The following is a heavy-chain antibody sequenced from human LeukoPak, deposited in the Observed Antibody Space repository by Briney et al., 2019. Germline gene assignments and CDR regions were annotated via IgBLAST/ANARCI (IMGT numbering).Heavy chain of an antibody. CDR2: ISWNTGSI. D-gene: IGHD5-12*01. CDR3: AKCLVPKSGAYYFET. Sequence: GGSLRLSCAASGFTFDDYGMHWVRQAPGKGLEWVSGISWNTGSIGYAGSVKGRFTISRDNAKNSLYLQMNSLRVGDTALYYCAKCLVPKSGAYYFETWGQGTLVAVSS. V-gene: IGHV3-9*01. CDR1: GFTFDDYG. J-gene: IGHJ4*02.